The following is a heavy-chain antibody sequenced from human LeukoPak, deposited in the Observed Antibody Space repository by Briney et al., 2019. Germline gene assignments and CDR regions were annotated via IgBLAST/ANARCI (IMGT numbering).Heavy chain of an antibody. D-gene: IGHD3/OR15-3a*01. CDR3: AKVQGYWTAGDAFDI. CDR1: GFTFSSYA. Sequence: GGSLGLSCAASGFTFSSYAMSWVRQAPGKGLEWVSAISGSGGSTYYADSVKGRFTISRDNSKNTLYLQMNSLRAEDTAVYYCAKVQGYWTAGDAFDIWGQGTMVTVSS. J-gene: IGHJ3*02. V-gene: IGHV3-23*01. CDR2: ISGSGGST.